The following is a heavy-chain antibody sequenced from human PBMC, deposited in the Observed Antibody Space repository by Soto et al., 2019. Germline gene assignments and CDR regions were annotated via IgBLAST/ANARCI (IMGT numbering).Heavy chain of an antibody. J-gene: IGHJ6*02. D-gene: IGHD2-21*01. Sequence: SGKVSCKSSGYKFISHSITWVRQAPGQGLEWMGRISAYNGNTNYAQKLQGRVTMTTDTSTNTAYMELRSLRSDDTAVYYCARGAFCGGAPGCRDMDVWGQGTTVTVSS. CDR3: ARGAFCGGAPGCRDMDV. CDR1: GYKFISHS. V-gene: IGHV1-18*01. CDR2: ISAYNGNT.